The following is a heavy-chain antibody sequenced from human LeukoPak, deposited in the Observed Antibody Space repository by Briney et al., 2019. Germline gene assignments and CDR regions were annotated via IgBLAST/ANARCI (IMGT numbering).Heavy chain of an antibody. Sequence: ASVKVSCKASGYTFTSYGISWVRQAPGQGLEWMGWISAYNGNTNYAQKLQGRVTMTTDTSTSTAYMELRSLRSDDTAVYYCARAPTGRTMVTSSRWYFDLWGRGTLVTVSS. CDR3: ARAPTGRTMVTSSRWYFDL. D-gene: IGHD4-17*01. CDR2: ISAYNGNT. J-gene: IGHJ2*01. CDR1: GYTFTSYG. V-gene: IGHV1-18*01.